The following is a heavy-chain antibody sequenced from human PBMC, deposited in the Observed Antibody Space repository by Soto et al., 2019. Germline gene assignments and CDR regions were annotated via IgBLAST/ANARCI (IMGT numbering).Heavy chain of an antibody. CDR1: GGTFSSYA. D-gene: IGHD5-18*01. CDR3: AREGTAMIIGY. V-gene: IGHV1-69*13. CDR2: IIPMLGTP. J-gene: IGHJ4*02. Sequence: GASVKVSCKASGGTFSSYAISWVLQAPGQGLEWMGGIIPMLGTPNYAPKFQGRVTITADESTSTAYMELTSLRSEDTAVYYCAREGTAMIIGYWGQGTLVTVSS.